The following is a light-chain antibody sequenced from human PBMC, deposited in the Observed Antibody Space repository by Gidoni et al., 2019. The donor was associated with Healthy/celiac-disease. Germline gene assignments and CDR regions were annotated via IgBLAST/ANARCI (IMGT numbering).Light chain of an antibody. V-gene: IGKV1-39*01. J-gene: IGKJ2*01. CDR1: QSISSY. CDR2: AAS. CDR3: QQSYSTPPYT. Sequence: IQMTQSPSSLSASVGDRVTITCRASQSISSYLNWYQQKPGKAPKLLIYAASSLQSGVPSRFSGSGSGTDFTLTISSLQPEDFATYYCQQSYSTPPYTFGQXTKLEIK.